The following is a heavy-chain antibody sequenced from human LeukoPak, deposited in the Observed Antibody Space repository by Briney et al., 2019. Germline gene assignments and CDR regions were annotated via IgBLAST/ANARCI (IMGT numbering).Heavy chain of an antibody. V-gene: IGHV3-23*01. CDR3: AKDYSSSWYYFDY. D-gene: IGHD6-13*01. J-gene: IGHJ4*02. CDR1: GFTFSNYA. Sequence: GGSLRLSCAASGFTFSNYAMSWVRQAPGKGLEWVSAVLGSGGSTYYADSVKGRFTISRDNSKNTLYLQMDSLRAEDTAIYYCAKDYSSSWYYFDYWGQGTLVTVSS. CDR2: VLGSGGST.